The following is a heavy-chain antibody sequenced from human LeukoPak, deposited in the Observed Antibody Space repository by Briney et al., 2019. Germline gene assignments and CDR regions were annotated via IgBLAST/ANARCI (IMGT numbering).Heavy chain of an antibody. CDR3: ARDVWSGYYTYFDY. J-gene: IGHJ4*02. Sequence: SETLSLTCTVSGGSLSSGDYYWSWIRQPPGKGLAWIGYIYYSGSTYYNPSLKSRVTISVDTSKNQFSLKLSSVTAADTAVYCCARDVWSGYYTYFDYWGQETLVTVSS. CDR2: IYYSGST. D-gene: IGHD3-3*01. V-gene: IGHV4-30-4*01. CDR1: GGSLSSGDYY.